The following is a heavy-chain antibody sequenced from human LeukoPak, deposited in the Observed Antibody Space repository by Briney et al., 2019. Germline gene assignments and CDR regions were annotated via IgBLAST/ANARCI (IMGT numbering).Heavy chain of an antibody. CDR1: GHTFSNYA. V-gene: IGHV3-23*01. CDR3: AKDGYPFNSIWDYFDY. D-gene: IGHD6-25*01. Sequence: GGSLSLSCEASGHTFSNYAMSWVRQAPGKGPEWVSARVGDGGDSYYADSVNGRFIICRDNSKGTLFLQMNSLRAKDTAVYYCAKDGYPFNSIWDYFDYWGQGTLVTVSS. J-gene: IGHJ4*02. CDR2: RVGDGGDS.